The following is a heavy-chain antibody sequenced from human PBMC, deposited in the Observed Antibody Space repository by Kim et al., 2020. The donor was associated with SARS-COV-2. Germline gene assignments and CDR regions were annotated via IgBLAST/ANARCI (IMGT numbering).Heavy chain of an antibody. CDR1: GGSISSSSYY. V-gene: IGHV4-39*01. CDR2: IYYSGST. CDR3: ARRPQDYYDSSGYYYAPHFDP. Sequence: SETLSLTCTVSGGSISSSSYYWGWIRQPPGKGLEWIGSIYYSGSTYYNPSLKSRVTISVDTSKNQFSLKLSSVTAADTAVYYCARRPQDYYDSSGYYYAPHFDPWGQGTLVTVSS. J-gene: IGHJ5*02. D-gene: IGHD3-22*01.